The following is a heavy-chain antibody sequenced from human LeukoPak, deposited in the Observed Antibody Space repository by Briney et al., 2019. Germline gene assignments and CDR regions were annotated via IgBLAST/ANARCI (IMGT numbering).Heavy chain of an antibody. J-gene: IGHJ3*02. D-gene: IGHD2/OR15-2a*01. Sequence: ASETLSLTCTVSGGSISNSNYYWGWIRQPPGRGLEWIGSIYYSGSTYYNPSLNSRFTISVDTSKNQFYLKVRPVTAADTAVYYCARLSQPRSAFDIWGQGTMVTVPS. CDR3: ARLSQPRSAFDI. CDR1: GGSISNSNYY. V-gene: IGHV4-39*07. CDR2: IYYSGST.